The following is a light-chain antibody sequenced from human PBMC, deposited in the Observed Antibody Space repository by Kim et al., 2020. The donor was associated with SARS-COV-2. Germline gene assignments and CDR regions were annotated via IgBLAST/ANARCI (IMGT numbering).Light chain of an antibody. Sequence: LSPGERATLSCRASQGVNSYLAWYQQKGGQAPRLLIYDASKRATGIPPRFSGSGSGTDFTLTISSLEPEDFAIYYCQQRSAWPLTFGGGTKVDIK. CDR3: QQRSAWPLT. CDR1: QGVNSY. V-gene: IGKV3-11*01. CDR2: DAS. J-gene: IGKJ4*01.